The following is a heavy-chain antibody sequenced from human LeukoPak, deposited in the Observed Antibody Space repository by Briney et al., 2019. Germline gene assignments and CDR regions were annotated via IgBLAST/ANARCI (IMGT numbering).Heavy chain of an antibody. CDR2: IYSGGIT. V-gene: IGHV4-4*07. D-gene: IGHD2-21*01. CDR1: GGSISSFY. Sequence: SETLSLTCTVSGGSISSFYWSWIRQPAGKGLEWIGRIYSGGITNYSPSLKSRVTMSVDTSNNQFSLKLTSMTAADTAVYYCARNPCGGGTCHHYFDYWGQGTLVTVFS. CDR3: ARNPCGGGTCHHYFDY. J-gene: IGHJ4*02.